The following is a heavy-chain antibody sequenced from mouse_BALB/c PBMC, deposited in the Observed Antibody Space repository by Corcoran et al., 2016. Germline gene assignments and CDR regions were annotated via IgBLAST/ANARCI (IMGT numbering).Heavy chain of an antibody. J-gene: IGHJ4*01. CDR3: ARGYYGQYYYAMDY. CDR1: GYSFTGYY. V-gene: IGHV1S34*01. D-gene: IGHD1-1*01. CDR2: ISCYNGAT. Sequence: LVKTGASVKISCKASGYSFTGYYMHWVKQSHGKSLEWIGYISCYNGATSYNQKFKGKATFTVDTSSSTAYMQFNSLTSEDSAVYYCARGYYGQYYYAMDYWGQGTSVTVSS.